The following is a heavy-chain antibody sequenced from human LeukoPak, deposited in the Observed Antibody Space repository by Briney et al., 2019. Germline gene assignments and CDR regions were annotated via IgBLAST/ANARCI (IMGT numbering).Heavy chain of an antibody. CDR1: GYTFTGYY. CDR3: ARGRFHYDSSGYSSFYH. CDR2: INPNSGGT. Sequence: ASVKISCKASGYTFTGYYTHWVRQAPGQGLEWMGWINPNSGGTNYAQKFQGRVTMTRDTSISTAYMELSRLRSDDTAVYYCARGRFHYDSSGYSSFYHWGQGTLVTVSS. D-gene: IGHD3-22*01. J-gene: IGHJ4*02. V-gene: IGHV1-2*02.